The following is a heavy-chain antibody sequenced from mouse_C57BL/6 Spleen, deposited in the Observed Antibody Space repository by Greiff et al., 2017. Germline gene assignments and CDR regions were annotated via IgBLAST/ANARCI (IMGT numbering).Heavy chain of an antibody. J-gene: IGHJ4*01. CDR3: ARNLITTVVATYAMDY. CDR1: GFSLTSYG. Sequence: VQLVESGPGLVQPSQSLSITCTVSGFSLTSYGVHWVRQSPGKGLEWLGVIWSGGSTDYNAAFISRLSISKDNSKSQVFFKKNSLQADDTAIYYCARNLITTVVATYAMDYWGQGTSVTVSS. D-gene: IGHD1-1*01. CDR2: IWSGGST. V-gene: IGHV2-2*01.